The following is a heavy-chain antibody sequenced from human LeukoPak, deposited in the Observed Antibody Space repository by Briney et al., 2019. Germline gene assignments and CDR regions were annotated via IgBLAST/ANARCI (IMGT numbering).Heavy chain of an antibody. V-gene: IGHV3-23*01. CDR1: GFTFYNYA. J-gene: IGHJ4*02. CDR2: ISNSGGNK. D-gene: IGHD1-14*01. CDR3: ARDVTEPVFDDT. Sequence: GGSLRLSCAASGFTFYNYAMAWVRQAPGKGLEWVSSISNSGGNKYYADAVKGRFTISRDNSKNTLYLQMYGLRVKDTSRYYCARDVTEPVFDDTWGQGTLASVSS.